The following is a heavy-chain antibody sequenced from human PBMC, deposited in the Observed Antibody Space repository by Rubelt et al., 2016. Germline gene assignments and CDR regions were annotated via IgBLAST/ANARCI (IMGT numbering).Heavy chain of an antibody. V-gene: IGHV1-18*01. CDR2: ISAYNGNT. Sequence: QVQLVQSGAEVKKPGASVKVSCKASGYTFTSYGISWVRQASGQGLEWMGWISAYNGNTNYAQKLQGRVTMTTDTSTSTAYMELRSLRSDDTAVYYWARDGAFPLGSGFEKRSDYWGQGTLVTVSS. D-gene: IGHD3-10*01. CDR1: GYTFTSYG. CDR3: ARDGAFPLGSGFEKRSDY. J-gene: IGHJ4*02.